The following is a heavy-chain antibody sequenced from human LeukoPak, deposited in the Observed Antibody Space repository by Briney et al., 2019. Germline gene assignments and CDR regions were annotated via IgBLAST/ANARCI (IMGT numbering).Heavy chain of an antibody. CDR2: ISSSSSYI. CDR1: GFTFSTYS. CDR3: ARDLPSGSYYRAIDY. V-gene: IGHV3-21*01. D-gene: IGHD1-26*01. Sequence: GGSLRLSCAVSGFTFSTYSMNWVRQAPGKGLEWVSSISSSSSYIYHADSVKGRFTISRDNAKNSLYLQMNSLRAEDTAVYYCARDLPSGSYYRAIDYWGQGTLVTVSS. J-gene: IGHJ4*02.